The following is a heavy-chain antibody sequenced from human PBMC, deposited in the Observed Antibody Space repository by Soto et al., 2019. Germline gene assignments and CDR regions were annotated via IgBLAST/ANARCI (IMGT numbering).Heavy chain of an antibody. V-gene: IGHV4-31*03. CDR2: IYHTGST. J-gene: IGHJ6*02. D-gene: IGHD4-17*01. Sequence: SETLSLTCTVSGASISSGGYYWSWIRQQPGKGLEWIGYIYHTGSTYYNPSLRSRVTISVDTTENQFSLKLTSVTAADTAVYFCARDEEVNYSDYGGSDYYPGMDVWGQGTTVTVSS. CDR1: GASISSGGYY. CDR3: ARDEEVNYSDYGGSDYYPGMDV.